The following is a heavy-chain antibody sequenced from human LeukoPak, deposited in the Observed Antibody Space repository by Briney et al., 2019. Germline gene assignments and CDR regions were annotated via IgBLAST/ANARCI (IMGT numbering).Heavy chain of an antibody. Sequence: GASVKVSCKASGYTFTSYTIHWVRQAPGQSLEWMGWINIGKGDSKCSQGFQGRVTLTRDTSATTAYLEVSSLRPEDTAVYYCARERGIRDAFDFWGQGTMVTVSS. CDR3: ARERGIRDAFDF. CDR1: GYTFTSYT. J-gene: IGHJ3*01. D-gene: IGHD1-14*01. CDR2: INIGKGDS. V-gene: IGHV1-3*03.